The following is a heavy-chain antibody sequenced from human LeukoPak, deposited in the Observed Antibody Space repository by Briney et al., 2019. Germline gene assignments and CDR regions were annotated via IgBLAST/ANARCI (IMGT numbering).Heavy chain of an antibody. Sequence: SETLSLTCTVSRYSISSGFYWGWIRQPPGKGLEWIGSIYSSGSTYYNPSLKSRVTISVDTSKNQVSLKLRSVTAADTAVYYCTRGDSGWYLGLGFDYWGQGTLVTVSS. J-gene: IGHJ4*02. CDR3: TRGDSGWYLGLGFDY. CDR2: IYSSGST. CDR1: RYSISSGFY. D-gene: IGHD6-19*01. V-gene: IGHV4-38-2*02.